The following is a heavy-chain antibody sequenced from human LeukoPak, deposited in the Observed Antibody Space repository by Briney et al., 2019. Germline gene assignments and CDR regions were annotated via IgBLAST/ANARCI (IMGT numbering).Heavy chain of an antibody. V-gene: IGHV4-59*01. CDR2: IYYSGST. D-gene: IGHD6-13*01. CDR3: ARDHSSSWYPPDY. Sequence: SETLSLTCTVSGGSISSYYWSWIRQPPGKGLEWIGYIYYSGSTNYNPSLKSRVTISVDTSKNQFSLKLSSVTAADTAVYYCARDHSSSWYPPDYWGQGTLVTVSS. J-gene: IGHJ4*02. CDR1: GGSISSYY.